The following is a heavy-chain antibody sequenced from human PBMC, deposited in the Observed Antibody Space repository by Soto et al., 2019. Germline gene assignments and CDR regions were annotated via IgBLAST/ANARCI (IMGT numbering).Heavy chain of an antibody. D-gene: IGHD3-3*01. Sequence: SETLSLTCAVYGGSFSGYYWSWIHQPPGKXLEWIGEINHSGSTNYNPSLKSRVTISVDTSKNQFSLKLSSVTAADTAVYYCARGPDFRTYDFWSGILFSWGQGTLVTVSS. V-gene: IGHV4-34*01. J-gene: IGHJ4*02. CDR2: INHSGST. CDR3: ARGPDFRTYDFWSGILFS. CDR1: GGSFSGYY.